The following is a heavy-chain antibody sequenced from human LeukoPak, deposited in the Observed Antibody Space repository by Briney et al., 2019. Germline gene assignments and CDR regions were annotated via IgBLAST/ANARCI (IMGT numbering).Heavy chain of an antibody. CDR1: EFTFSSYA. J-gene: IGHJ4*02. Sequence: GGSLRLSCVASEFTFSSYAMSWVRQAPGKGLEWVSAISGSGGSTYYADSVKGRFTISRDNSKNMLYLQMNSLRAEDTAVYYCAREPGTDYRKYYFDYWGQGTLVTVSS. CDR3: AREPGTDYRKYYFDY. V-gene: IGHV3-23*01. D-gene: IGHD3/OR15-3a*01. CDR2: ISGSGGST.